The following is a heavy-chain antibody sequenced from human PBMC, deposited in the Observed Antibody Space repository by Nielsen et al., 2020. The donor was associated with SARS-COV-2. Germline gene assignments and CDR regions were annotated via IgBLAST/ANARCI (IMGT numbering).Heavy chain of an antibody. CDR1: GFTFSSHS. D-gene: IGHD2-8*02. Sequence: GESLKISCESSGFTFSSHSMTWVRQGPGKGLEYISTISDTSSYIYYADSVKGRFTISRDNAKDSLFLQMNSLRVEDTAVYYCATTRCTGGTCCCVNWGQGTLVTVSS. CDR3: ATTRCTGGTCCCVN. V-gene: IGHV3-21*04. CDR2: ISDTSSYI. J-gene: IGHJ4*02.